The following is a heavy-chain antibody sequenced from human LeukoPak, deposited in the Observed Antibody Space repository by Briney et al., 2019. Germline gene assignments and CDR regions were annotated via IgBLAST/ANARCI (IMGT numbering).Heavy chain of an antibody. CDR1: GGSFSGYY. CDR3: ARSFDIVVVVAAGGNWFDP. CDR2: INHSGST. V-gene: IGHV4-34*01. Sequence: PSETLSLTCAVYGGSFSGYYWSWIRQPPGKGLEWIGEINHSGSTNYNPSLKSRVTISVDTSKNQFSLKLSSVTAADTAVYYCARSFDIVVVVAAGGNWFDPWGQGTLVTVSS. D-gene: IGHD2-15*01. J-gene: IGHJ5*02.